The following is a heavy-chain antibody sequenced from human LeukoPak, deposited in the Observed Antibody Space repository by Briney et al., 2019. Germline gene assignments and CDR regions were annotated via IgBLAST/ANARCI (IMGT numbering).Heavy chain of an antibody. CDR2: IYYSGST. V-gene: IGHV4-59*08. CDR1: GGSISSYY. D-gene: IGHD6-19*01. Sequence: NPSETLSLTCTVSGGSISSYYWSWIRQPPGKGLEWIGYIYYSGSTNYNPSLKSRVTISVDTSKNQFSLKLSSVTAADTAVYYCARLVGGQQWLVRHNWFDPWGQGTLVTVSS. J-gene: IGHJ5*02. CDR3: ARLVGGQQWLVRHNWFDP.